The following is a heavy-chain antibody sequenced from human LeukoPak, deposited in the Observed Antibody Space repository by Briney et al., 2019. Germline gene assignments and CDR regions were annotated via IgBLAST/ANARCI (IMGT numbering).Heavy chain of an antibody. CDR1: GGSISSYY. CDR3: ARVVVVAATPSVWFDP. Sequence: PSETLSLTCTVSGGSISSYYWSWIRQPAGKGLEWIGCIYTSGSTNYNPSLKGRVTMSVDTSKNQFSLKLSSVTAADTAVYYCARVVVVAATPSVWFDPWDQGTLVTVSS. CDR2: IYTSGST. D-gene: IGHD2-15*01. V-gene: IGHV4-4*07. J-gene: IGHJ5*02.